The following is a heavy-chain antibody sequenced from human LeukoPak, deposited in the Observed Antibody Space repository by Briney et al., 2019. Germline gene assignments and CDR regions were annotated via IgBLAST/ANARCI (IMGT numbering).Heavy chain of an antibody. Sequence: PGGSLRLSCAASGFTFSSYAMSWVRQAPGKGLEWVSAISGSGGSTYYADSVKGRFTISRDNSKNTLYLQMNSLRAEDTAVYYCAKDFTHFSPIAARAYYYCYGMDVWGQGTTVTVSS. J-gene: IGHJ6*02. CDR3: AKDFTHFSPIAARAYYYCYGMDV. D-gene: IGHD6-6*01. V-gene: IGHV3-23*01. CDR2: ISGSGGST. CDR1: GFTFSSYA.